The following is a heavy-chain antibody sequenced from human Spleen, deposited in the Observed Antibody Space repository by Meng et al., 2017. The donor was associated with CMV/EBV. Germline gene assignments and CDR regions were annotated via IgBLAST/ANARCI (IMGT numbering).Heavy chain of an antibody. V-gene: IGHV3-21*01. D-gene: IGHD3-3*01. J-gene: IGHJ3*02. CDR2: ISSSSGYI. CDR3: ASGYDFWSGYYMGAFDI. CDR1: GFTFSSYS. Sequence: GESLKISCAASGFTFSSYSMNWVRQAPGKGLEWVSSISSSSGYIYYADSVKGRFTISRDNAKNSLYLRMNSLRAEDTAVYYCASGYDFWSGYYMGAFDIWGQGTMVTVSS.